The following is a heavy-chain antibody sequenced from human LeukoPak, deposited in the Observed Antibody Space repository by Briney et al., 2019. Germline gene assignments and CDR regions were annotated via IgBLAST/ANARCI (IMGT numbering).Heavy chain of an antibody. V-gene: IGHV3-49*04. J-gene: IGHJ4*02. D-gene: IGHD1-26*01. CDR2: IRSKAYGGTT. CDR1: GFTFGDYA. Sequence: PGRSLRLSCTASGFTFGDYAMSWVRQAPGKGLEWVGFIRSKAYGGTTEYAASVKGRFTISRDDSKSIAYLQTNSLKTEDTAVYYCTRYSGSYSGYFDYWGQGTLVTVSS. CDR3: TRYSGSYSGYFDY.